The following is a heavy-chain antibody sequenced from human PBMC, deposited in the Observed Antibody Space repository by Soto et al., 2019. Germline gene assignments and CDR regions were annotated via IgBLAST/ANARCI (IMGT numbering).Heavy chain of an antibody. D-gene: IGHD5-18*01. CDR1: GYSFTSYW. Sequence: KISCKGSGYSFTSYWISWVRQAPGQGLEWMGGIIPIFGTANYAQKFQGRVTITADESTSTAYMELSSLRSEDTAVYYCASEKKQLWSFYWGQGTLVTVSS. J-gene: IGHJ4*02. V-gene: IGHV1-69*01. CDR3: ASEKKQLWSFY. CDR2: IIPIFGTA.